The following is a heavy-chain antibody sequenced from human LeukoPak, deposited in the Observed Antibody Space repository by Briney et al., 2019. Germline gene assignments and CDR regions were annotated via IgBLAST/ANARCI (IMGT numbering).Heavy chain of an antibody. D-gene: IGHD3-10*01. CDR2: INHSGST. CDR1: GGSFSGYY. Sequence: KPSATLSLTCAVYGGSFSGYYWSWIRQPPGKGLEWIGEINHSGSTNYNPSLKSRVTISVDTSKNQFSLKLSSVTAADTAVYYCARAMVRGVIRHNWFDPWGQGTLVTVSS. V-gene: IGHV4-34*01. CDR3: ARAMVRGVIRHNWFDP. J-gene: IGHJ5*02.